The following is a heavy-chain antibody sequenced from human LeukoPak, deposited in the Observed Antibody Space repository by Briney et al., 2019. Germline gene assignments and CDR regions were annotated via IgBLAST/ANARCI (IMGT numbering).Heavy chain of an antibody. CDR3: ARALTFGELFV. Sequence: GGSLRLSCAASGFTVSSNYMSWVRKAPGKGLEWVSSISSSSSYIYYADSVKGRFTISRDNAKNSLYLQMNSLRAEDTAVYYCARALTFGELFVWGQGTLVTVSS. CDR2: ISSSSSYI. V-gene: IGHV3-21*01. CDR1: GFTVSSNY. D-gene: IGHD3-10*01. J-gene: IGHJ4*02.